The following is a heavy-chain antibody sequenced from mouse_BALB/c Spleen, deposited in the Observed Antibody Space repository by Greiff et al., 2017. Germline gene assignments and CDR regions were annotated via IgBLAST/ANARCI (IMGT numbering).Heavy chain of an antibody. CDR1: GFTFSSYT. V-gene: IGHV5-9*03. D-gene: IGHD1-1*01. CDR2: ISSGGGNT. CDR3: ARYTPLYGSSFFDY. J-gene: IGHJ2*01. Sequence: EVKLVESGGGLVKPGGSLKLSCAASGFTFSSYTMSWVRQTPEKRLEWVATISSGGGNTYYPDSVKGRFTISRDNAKNNLYLQMSSLRSEDTALYYCARYTPLYGSSFFDYWGQGTTLTVSS.